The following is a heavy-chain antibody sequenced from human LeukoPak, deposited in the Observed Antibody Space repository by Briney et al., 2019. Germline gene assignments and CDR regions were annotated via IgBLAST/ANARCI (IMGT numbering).Heavy chain of an antibody. Sequence: ASVKVSCKTSGYIFVDYFLHWVRQAPGQGLEWMGIINANGGGTRYAQMFRGRVTMTRDVSTRTVYMELSSLTSEDTALYYCARGRAVGEVPLPDYWGRGTLVTVSS. J-gene: IGHJ4*02. CDR3: ARGRAVGEVPLPDY. CDR1: GYIFVDYF. V-gene: IGHV1-46*01. D-gene: IGHD1-26*01. CDR2: INANGGGT.